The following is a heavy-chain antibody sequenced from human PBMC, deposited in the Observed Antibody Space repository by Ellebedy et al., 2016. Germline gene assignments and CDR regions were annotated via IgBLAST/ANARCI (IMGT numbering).Heavy chain of an antibody. D-gene: IGHD6-6*01. V-gene: IGHV3-48*02. Sequence: GGSLRLSXAASGFTFSSYSMNWVRQAPGKGLEWVSYISSSSSTIYYADSVKGRFTISRDNAKNSLYLQMNSLRDEDTAVYYCARDPGESIAARGDLDYWGQGTLVTVSS. CDR1: GFTFSSYS. J-gene: IGHJ4*02. CDR3: ARDPGESIAARGDLDY. CDR2: ISSSSSTI.